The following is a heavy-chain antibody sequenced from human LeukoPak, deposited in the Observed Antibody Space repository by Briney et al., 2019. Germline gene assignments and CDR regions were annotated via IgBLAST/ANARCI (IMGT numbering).Heavy chain of an antibody. J-gene: IGHJ4*02. CDR1: GFSFNNYA. V-gene: IGHV3-23*01. CDR3: AKYAPPTTALTRFFDD. Sequence: GRSLRLSCAASGFSFNNYAMVWVRQTPGKGLEWVSVIGGAGGDIHYADSVKDRFSISRDNSKNTLYLQMNSLRAEDTAVYYCAKYAPPTTALTRFFDDWGQGTLVTVSS. CDR2: IGGAGGDI. D-gene: IGHD4-17*01.